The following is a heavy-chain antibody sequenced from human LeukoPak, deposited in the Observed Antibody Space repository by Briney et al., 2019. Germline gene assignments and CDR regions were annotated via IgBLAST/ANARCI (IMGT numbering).Heavy chain of an antibody. D-gene: IGHD3-9*01. CDR1: GFTYSTYC. J-gene: IGHJ4*02. V-gene: IGHV3-30*03. CDR3: ADRRSDLVILH. Sequence: GRSLRLSCPASGFTYSTYCMHWLRQAPGKGLEWVAVISYDGSNKYYADSVKGRFTISRDNSKITLYLQMNSLKPEDTAVYYCADRRSDLVILHWGQGTLVTVSS. CDR2: ISYDGSNK.